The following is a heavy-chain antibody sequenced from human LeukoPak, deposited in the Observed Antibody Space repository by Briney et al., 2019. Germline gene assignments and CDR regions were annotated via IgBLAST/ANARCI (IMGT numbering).Heavy chain of an antibody. D-gene: IGHD1-26*01. CDR1: GFTFSGSA. Sequence: GGSLRLSCAASGFTFSGSAMHWVRQASGKGLEWVGRIRSKANSYATAYAASVKGRFTISRDDSKNTAYLQMNSLKTEDTAVYYCTRHVFGGSYYGNWFDPWGQGTLVTVSS. CDR3: TRHVFGGSYYGNWFDP. J-gene: IGHJ5*02. V-gene: IGHV3-73*01. CDR2: IRSKANSYAT.